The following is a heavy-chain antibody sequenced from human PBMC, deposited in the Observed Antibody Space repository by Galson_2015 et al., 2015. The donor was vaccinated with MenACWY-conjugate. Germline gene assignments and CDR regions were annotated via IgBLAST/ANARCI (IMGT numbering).Heavy chain of an antibody. Sequence: SVKVSCKASGYTFTGYYMHWVRQAPGQGLEWMGWINPNSGGTNYAQKFQGWVTMTRDTSISTAYMELSRLRSDDTAVYYCARELTSSSGWYGSGWFDPWGQGTLVTVSS. V-gene: IGHV1-2*04. D-gene: IGHD6-19*01. J-gene: IGHJ5*02. CDR3: ARELTSSSGWYGSGWFDP. CDR1: GYTFTGYY. CDR2: INPNSGGT.